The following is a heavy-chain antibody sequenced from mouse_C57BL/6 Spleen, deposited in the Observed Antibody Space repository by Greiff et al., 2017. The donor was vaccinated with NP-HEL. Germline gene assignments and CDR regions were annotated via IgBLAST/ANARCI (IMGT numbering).Heavy chain of an antibody. CDR1: GFTFSDYG. J-gene: IGHJ1*03. V-gene: IGHV5-17*01. D-gene: IGHD2-1*01. CDR3: ARGDYGNYFDV. CDR2: ISSGSSTI. Sequence: EVMLVESGGGLVKPGGSLKLSCAASGFTFSDYGMHWVRQAPEKGLEWVAYISSGSSTIYYADTVKGRFTISRDNAKNTLFLQMTSLRSEDTAMYYCARGDYGNYFDVWGTGTTVTVSS.